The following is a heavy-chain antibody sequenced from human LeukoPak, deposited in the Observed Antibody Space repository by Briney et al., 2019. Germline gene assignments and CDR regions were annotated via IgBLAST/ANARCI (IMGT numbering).Heavy chain of an antibody. J-gene: IGHJ4*02. D-gene: IGHD4-23*01. Sequence: GGSLRLSCAASGFTFSSYAMHWVRQAPGKGLEWVAVISYDGSNKYYADSVKGRFTISRDNSKNTLYLQMNSLRAEDTAVYYCARNWDCGGKSVNLDYWGQGTLVTVSS. V-gene: IGHV3-30*04. CDR1: GFTFSSYA. CDR2: ISYDGSNK. CDR3: ARNWDCGGKSVNLDY.